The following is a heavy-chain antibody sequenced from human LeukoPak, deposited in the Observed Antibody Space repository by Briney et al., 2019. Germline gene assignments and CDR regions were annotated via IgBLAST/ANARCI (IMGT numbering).Heavy chain of an antibody. D-gene: IGHD1-26*01. CDR3: AGDFSGRGDAFDI. CDR1: GFTVSSNY. Sequence: PGGSLRLSCAASGFTVSSNYMSWVRQAPGKGLEWVSVIYSGGSTYYADSVKGRFTISRDNSKNTLYLQMNSLRAEDTAVYCCAGDFSGRGDAFDIWGQGTMVTVSS. CDR2: IYSGGST. V-gene: IGHV3-53*01. J-gene: IGHJ3*02.